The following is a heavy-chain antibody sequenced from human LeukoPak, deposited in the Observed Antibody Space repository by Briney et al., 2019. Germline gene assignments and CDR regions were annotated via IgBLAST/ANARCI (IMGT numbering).Heavy chain of an antibody. CDR1: GYTFTDNY. Sequence: ASVKVPCKASGYTFTDNYIHWVRQAPGRGLEWMGRVNPDSGGINYAQKFQGRVTMTWDTSINTAFVELRRLRSDDTATYYCAGAQNYHDRSGYSDDTFDVWGHGTMITVSS. CDR3: AGAQNYHDRSGYSDDTFDV. D-gene: IGHD3-22*01. CDR2: VNPDSGGI. J-gene: IGHJ3*01. V-gene: IGHV1-2*06.